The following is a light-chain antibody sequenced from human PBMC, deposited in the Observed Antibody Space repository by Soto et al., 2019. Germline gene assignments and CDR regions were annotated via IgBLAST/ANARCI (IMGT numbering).Light chain of an antibody. CDR2: DVT. CDR3: SSYASSTSYV. V-gene: IGLV2-14*01. J-gene: IGLJ1*01. Sequence: QSALTQPASVSGSPGQSITISCTGTSSDVGGYDYVSWYQQHPGKAPKLMIYDVTNRPSGVSNRFSGSKSDNTASLTISGLQAEDEASYYCSSYASSTSYVFGTGNKVTVL. CDR1: SSDVGGYDY.